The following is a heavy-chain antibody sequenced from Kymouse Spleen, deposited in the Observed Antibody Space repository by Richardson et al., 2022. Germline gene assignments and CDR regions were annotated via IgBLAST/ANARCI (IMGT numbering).Heavy chain of an antibody. J-gene: IGHJ4*02. Sequence: QVQLVQSGAEVKKPGASVKVSCKASGYTFTSYAMHWVRQAPGQRLEWMGWINAGNGNTKYSQKFQGRVTITRDTSASTAYMELSSLRSEDTAVYYCARRWDYWGFFDYWGQGTLVTVSS. CDR3: ARRWDYWGFFDY. V-gene: IGHV1-3*01. CDR1: GYTFTSYA. D-gene: IGHD7-27*02. CDR2: INAGNGNT.